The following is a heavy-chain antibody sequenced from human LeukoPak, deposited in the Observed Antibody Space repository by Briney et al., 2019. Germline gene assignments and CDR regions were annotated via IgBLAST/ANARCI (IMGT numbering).Heavy chain of an antibody. D-gene: IGHD6-13*01. CDR1: GGSISSYY. J-gene: IGHJ4*02. V-gene: IGHV4-59*12. CDR2: IYYSGST. Sequence: SETLSLTCTVSGGSISSYYWSWIRQPPGKGLEWIGYIYYSGSTNYNPSLKSRVTISVDTSKDQFSLKLSSVTAADTAVYYCARVKAAGVRALLRGGYWGQGTLVTVSS. CDR3: ARVKAAGVRALLRGGY.